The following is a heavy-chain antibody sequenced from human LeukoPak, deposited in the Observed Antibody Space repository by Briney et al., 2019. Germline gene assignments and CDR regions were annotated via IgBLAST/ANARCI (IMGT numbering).Heavy chain of an antibody. CDR2: IIPIFGTA. V-gene: IGHV1-69*13. D-gene: IGHD5-18*01. CDR3: ASCPGYSYGRWPFDY. J-gene: IGHJ4*02. Sequence: ASVKVSCKASGYTFTSYYMHWVRQAPGQGLEWMGGIIPIFGTANYAQKFQGRVTITADESTSTAYMELSSLRSEDTAVYYCASCPGYSYGRWPFDYWGQGTLVTVSS. CDR1: GYTFTSYY.